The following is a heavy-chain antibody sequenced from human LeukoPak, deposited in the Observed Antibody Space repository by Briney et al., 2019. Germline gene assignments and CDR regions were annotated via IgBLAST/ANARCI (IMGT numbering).Heavy chain of an antibody. D-gene: IGHD1-26*01. J-gene: IGHJ4*02. V-gene: IGHV3-23*01. CDR2: ITSTGAGT. CDR1: GFRFNYFA. Sequence: GGSLRLSCSASGFRFNYFAMSWVHQAPGKGLEWVSTITSTGAGTHYADSVKGRFTISRDNSKNTLYLQMDSLRADDTAKYYCAKDSPVATWWGQGTLVTVSS. CDR3: AKDSPVATW.